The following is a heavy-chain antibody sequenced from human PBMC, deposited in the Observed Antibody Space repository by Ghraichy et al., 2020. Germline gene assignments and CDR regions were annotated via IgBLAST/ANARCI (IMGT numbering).Heavy chain of an antibody. CDR2: INHSGST. CDR1: GGSFSGYY. J-gene: IGHJ4*02. D-gene: IGHD6-19*01. V-gene: IGHV4-34*01. Sequence: SETLSLTCAVYGGSFSGYYWSWIRQPPGKGLEWIGEINHSGSTNYNPSLKSRVTISVDTSKNQFSLKLSSVTAADTAVYYCARSGLNTVAGTGFDYWGQGTLVTVSS. CDR3: ARSGLNTVAGTGFDY.